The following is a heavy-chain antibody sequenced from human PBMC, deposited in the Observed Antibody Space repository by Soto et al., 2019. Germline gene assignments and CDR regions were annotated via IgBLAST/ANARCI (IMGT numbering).Heavy chain of an antibody. CDR3: AKGLYYDILTGLNY. D-gene: IGHD3-9*01. Sequence: GGSLRLSCAASGFTFDDYAMHWVRQAPGKGLEWVSGISWNSGSIGYADSVKGRFTISRDNAKNSLYLQMNSLRAEDTALYYCAKGLYYDILTGLNYWGQGTLVTVSS. CDR2: ISWNSGSI. J-gene: IGHJ4*02. V-gene: IGHV3-9*01. CDR1: GFTFDDYA.